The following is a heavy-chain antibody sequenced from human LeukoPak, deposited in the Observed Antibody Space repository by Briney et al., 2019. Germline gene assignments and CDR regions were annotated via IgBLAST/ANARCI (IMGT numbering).Heavy chain of an antibody. Sequence: GASVKVSCKASGYTFASYDINWVRQATGQGLEWMGWMNPNSGNTGYAHKFQGRFTMTRNTSINTAYMELSSLRSEDTAVYYCARGNPHQDSSSEYVYWGQGTLVTVSS. V-gene: IGHV1-8*01. CDR3: ARGNPHQDSSSEYVY. D-gene: IGHD6-6*01. CDR1: GYTFASYD. CDR2: MNPNSGNT. J-gene: IGHJ4*02.